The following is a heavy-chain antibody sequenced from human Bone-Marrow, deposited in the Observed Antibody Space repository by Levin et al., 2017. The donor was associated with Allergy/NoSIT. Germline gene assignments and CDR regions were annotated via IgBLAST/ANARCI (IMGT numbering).Heavy chain of an antibody. V-gene: IGHV4-34*01. J-gene: IGHJ4*02. CDR1: GGSFSGYY. CDR3: ARGLPPRRAVTRRAGFDY. D-gene: IGHD1-14*01. CDR2: VNEFGGT. Sequence: PSETLSLTCAVQGGSFSGYYWSWIRQSPGKGLEWIGEVNEFGGTNHNPSLKSRVTISGDTSKNLFSLKLSSVTAADTATYYCARGLPPRRAVTRRAGFDYWGQGTLVTVSS.